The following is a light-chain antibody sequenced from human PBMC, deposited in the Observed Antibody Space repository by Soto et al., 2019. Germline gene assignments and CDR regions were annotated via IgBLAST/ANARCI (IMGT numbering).Light chain of an antibody. Sequence: QSALTQPASVSGSPGQPITISCTGTSSDVGSYNFVSWYQQHPGKAPKLVIYEVSKRPSGVSNRVSGSKSGNMASLTISGLQAEDEADYYCCSYVGSSTSYVIFGGGTKLTVL. CDR3: CSYVGSSTSYVI. CDR1: SSDVGSYNF. V-gene: IGLV2-23*02. CDR2: EVS. J-gene: IGLJ2*01.